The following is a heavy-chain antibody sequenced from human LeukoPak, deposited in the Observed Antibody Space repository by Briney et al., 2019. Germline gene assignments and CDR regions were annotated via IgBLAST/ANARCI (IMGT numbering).Heavy chain of an antibody. Sequence: GGSLRLSCAASGFTFNKYGMHWVRQAPGKGLEGVAFTWYDGSNKFYAGSVKGRFTISRDNSKNTLYLQMNSLKAEDTAVYYCAKVSSSWDNDGFDIWGQGTMVTVSS. J-gene: IGHJ3*02. CDR3: AKVSSSWDNDGFDI. CDR2: TWYDGSNK. V-gene: IGHV3-30*02. CDR1: GFTFNKYG. D-gene: IGHD6-13*01.